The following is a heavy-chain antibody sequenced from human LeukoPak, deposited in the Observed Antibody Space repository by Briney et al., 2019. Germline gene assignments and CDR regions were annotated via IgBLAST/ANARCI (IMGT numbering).Heavy chain of an antibody. J-gene: IGHJ4*02. V-gene: IGHV4-39*01. CDR3: ARHGSTDYFDY. Sequence: KASETLSLTCAVSGGSISSTTSYWGWIRQPPGKGLEWIGRIYYSGSTFYNPSLKSRVTTSVDTSKNQLSLRLSSVTAADTAVYYCARHGSTDYFDYWGQGTLVTVSS. CDR1: GGSISSTTSY. D-gene: IGHD2-2*03. CDR2: IYYSGST.